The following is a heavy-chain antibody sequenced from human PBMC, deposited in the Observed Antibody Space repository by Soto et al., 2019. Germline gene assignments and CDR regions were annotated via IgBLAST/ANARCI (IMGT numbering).Heavy chain of an antibody. CDR3: ARAAYSSGWYFDY. CDR1: GYTFTSYG. Sequence: QVQLVQSGAEVQKPGASVKVSCKASGYTFTSYGISWVRQAPGQGLEWMGWISAYNGNTNYAQKLQGRVTGTTDTSTSTAYMDLRSLRFDDTAVYYCARAAYSSGWYFDYWGQGTLVTVSS. CDR2: ISAYNGNT. D-gene: IGHD6-19*01. J-gene: IGHJ4*02. V-gene: IGHV1-18*01.